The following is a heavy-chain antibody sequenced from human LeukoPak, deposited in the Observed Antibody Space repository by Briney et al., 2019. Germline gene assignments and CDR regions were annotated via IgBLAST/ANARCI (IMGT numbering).Heavy chain of an antibody. CDR3: ATSYLYCGGDCYRADY. D-gene: IGHD2-21*02. CDR1: GYTFTSYG. J-gene: IGHJ4*02. CDR2: ISAYNGNT. V-gene: IGHV1-18*01. Sequence: ASVKVSCKASGYTFTSYGISWVRQSRGHGLEGMGWISAYNGNTNYAQKLQGRVTMTTDTSTSTAYMELRSLRSDDTAVYYCATSYLYCGGDCYRADYWGQGTLVTVSS.